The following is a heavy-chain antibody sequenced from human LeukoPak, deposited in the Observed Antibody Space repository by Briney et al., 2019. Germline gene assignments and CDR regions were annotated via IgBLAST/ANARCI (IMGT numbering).Heavy chain of an antibody. D-gene: IGHD6-13*01. V-gene: IGHV4-34*01. J-gene: IGHJ4*02. CDR1: GGSFSGYY. Sequence: PSETLSLTCAVYGGSFSGYYWSWIRQPPGKGLEWIGEINHSGSTNYNPSLKSRVTISVDTSKNQFSLKLSSVTAADTAVYYCGRRAPSIAAAGTPNFFDYWGQGTLVTVSS. CDR2: INHSGST. CDR3: GRRAPSIAAAGTPNFFDY.